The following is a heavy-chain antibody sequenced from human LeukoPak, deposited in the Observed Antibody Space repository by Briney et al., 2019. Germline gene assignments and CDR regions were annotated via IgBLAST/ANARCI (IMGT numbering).Heavy chain of an antibody. CDR3: ARVMKLLWQNDAFDI. V-gene: IGHV4-34*01. J-gene: IGHJ3*02. CDR1: GGSFSGYY. CDR2: INHSGST. Sequence: SETLSLTCAVYGGSFSGYYWSWIRQPPGKGLEWIGEINHSGSTNYNPSLKSRVTISVDTSKNQFPLKLSSVTAADTAVYYCARVMKLLWQNDAFDIWGQGTMVTVSS. D-gene: IGHD2-2*01.